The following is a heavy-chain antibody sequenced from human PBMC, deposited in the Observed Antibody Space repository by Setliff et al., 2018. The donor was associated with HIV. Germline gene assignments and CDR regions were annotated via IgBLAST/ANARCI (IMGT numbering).Heavy chain of an antibody. D-gene: IGHD3-22*01. CDR1: GYIFTNYW. CDR2: IWPDDSDT. Sequence: GESLKISCKASGYIFTNYWVGWVRQMPGNGLEWMGLIWPDDSDTMYSPSFQGQVTVSADKSISTTYLQWTSLKAPDSAMYYCARHISYDGSDDQSRGYFDYWGRGTLVTVSS. CDR3: ARHISYDGSDDQSRGYFDY. V-gene: IGHV5-51*01. J-gene: IGHJ4*02.